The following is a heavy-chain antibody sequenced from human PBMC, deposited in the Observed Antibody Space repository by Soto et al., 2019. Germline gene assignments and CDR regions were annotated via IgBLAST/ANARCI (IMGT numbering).Heavy chain of an antibody. CDR1: GFTFSSYS. J-gene: IGHJ3*02. CDR3: ARVQASEHDAFDI. CDR2: ISSSSSYI. Sequence: GGSLRLSCAASGFTFSSYSMNWVRQAPGKGLEWVSSISSSSSYIYYADSVKGRFTISRDNAKNSLYLQMNSLRAEDTAVYYCARVQASEHDAFDIWGQGTMVTVSS. V-gene: IGHV3-21*01. D-gene: IGHD1-1*01.